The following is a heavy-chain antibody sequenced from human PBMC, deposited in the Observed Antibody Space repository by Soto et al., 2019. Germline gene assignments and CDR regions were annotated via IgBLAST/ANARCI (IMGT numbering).Heavy chain of an antibody. CDR1: GFTFSSYA. J-gene: IGHJ4*02. CDR2: ISGSGGST. D-gene: IGHD4-17*01. Sequence: EVQLLESGGGLVQPGGSLRLSCAASGFTFSSYAMSWVRQAPGKGLEWVSAISGSGGSTYYADSVKGRFTISSDNSKNTRYLQMNSLRAEDTAVYYCAKDYDYGDAFDYCGQGTLVTVSS. V-gene: IGHV3-23*01. CDR3: AKDYDYGDAFDY.